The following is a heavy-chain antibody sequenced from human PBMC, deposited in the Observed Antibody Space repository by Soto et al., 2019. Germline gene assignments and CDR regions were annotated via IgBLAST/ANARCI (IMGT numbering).Heavy chain of an antibody. CDR1: GFTFNNYW. V-gene: IGHV3-74*01. CDR2: INPDGSTT. J-gene: IGHJ4*02. CDR3: AKAPGASKY. Sequence: DVQLVESGGGLVQPGGSLRLSCAASGFTFNNYWMHWVRQAPGKGLVWVSHINPDGSTTAYADSVKGRFTISRDNDQKTVYLQMNSLRAENTAVYYCAKAPGASKYWGQGTLVTVSS. D-gene: IGHD2-2*01.